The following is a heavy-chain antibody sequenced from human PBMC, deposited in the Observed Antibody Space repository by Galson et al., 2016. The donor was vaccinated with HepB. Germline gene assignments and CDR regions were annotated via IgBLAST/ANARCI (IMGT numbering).Heavy chain of an antibody. CDR3: AGDGGLVGSGGYYYYYGMDV. D-gene: IGHD2-21*01. Sequence: SVKVSCKASGYTFTNYYMHWVRQAPGQGLEWMGIINPSGGSTNYAQKFQGRVTMTRDTSTSTVYMALSSLRSEDTAVYYCAGDGGLVGSGGYYYYYGMDVWGQGTTATVSS. CDR1: GYTFTNYY. CDR2: INPSGGST. J-gene: IGHJ6*02. V-gene: IGHV1-46*01.